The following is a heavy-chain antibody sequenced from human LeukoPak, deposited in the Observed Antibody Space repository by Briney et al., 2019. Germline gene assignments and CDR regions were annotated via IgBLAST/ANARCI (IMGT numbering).Heavy chain of an antibody. Sequence: GGSLRLSCAASGFTFSSYAMSWVRQAPGKGLEWVSAISGSGGSTYYADSVKGRFTISRDNAKNSLYLQMNSLRAEDTAVYYCAREGGRDGYPSIDYWGQGTLVTVSS. V-gene: IGHV3-23*01. CDR1: GFTFSSYA. CDR3: AREGGRDGYPSIDY. CDR2: ISGSGGST. J-gene: IGHJ4*02. D-gene: IGHD5-24*01.